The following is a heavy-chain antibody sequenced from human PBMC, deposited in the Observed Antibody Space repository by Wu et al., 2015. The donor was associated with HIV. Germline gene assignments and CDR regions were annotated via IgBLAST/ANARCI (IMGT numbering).Heavy chain of an antibody. J-gene: IGHJ5*02. CDR1: GYTFTDYY. V-gene: IGHV1-2*02. D-gene: IGHD3-22*01. CDR3: ARGERLTYYYDSSGYVP. CDR2: INPDTGDT. Sequence: QVQLVQSGAQVQRSGASVKVSCKTSGYTFTDYYIHWVRQAPGQGLQWMGWINPDTGDTKYSQKFQGRVTMTRDTSISTAYMELSRLRSDDTAVYYCARGERLTYYYDSSGYVPWGQGTLVTVSS.